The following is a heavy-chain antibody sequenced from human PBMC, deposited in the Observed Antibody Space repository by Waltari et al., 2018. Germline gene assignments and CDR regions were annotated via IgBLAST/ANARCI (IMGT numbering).Heavy chain of an antibody. V-gene: IGHV3-33*01. CDR1: GFTFSSYG. Sequence: QVQLVESGGGVVQPGRSLRLSCAASGFTFSSYGMHWVRQAPGKGLEWVAVIWYDGSNKYYADYVKGRFTISRDNSKNTLYLQMNSLRAEDTAVYYCARDTAMEPLDYWGQGTLVTVSS. D-gene: IGHD5-18*01. J-gene: IGHJ4*02. CDR3: ARDTAMEPLDY. CDR2: IWYDGSNK.